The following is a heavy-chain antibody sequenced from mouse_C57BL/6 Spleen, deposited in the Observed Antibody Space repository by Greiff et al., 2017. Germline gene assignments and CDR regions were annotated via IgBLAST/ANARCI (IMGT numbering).Heavy chain of an antibody. CDR3: ARGPRGLRWCAY. CDR2: ISDGGSYT. CDR1: GFTFSSYA. V-gene: IGHV5-4*03. D-gene: IGHD1-1*01. Sequence: EVMLVESGGGLVKPGGSLKLSCAASGFTFSSYAMSWVRQTPEKRLAWVATISDGGSYTYYPDNVKGRFTISRDNAKNNLYLQMSHLKSEDTAMYYCARGPRGLRWCAYWGQGTLVTGSA. J-gene: IGHJ3*01.